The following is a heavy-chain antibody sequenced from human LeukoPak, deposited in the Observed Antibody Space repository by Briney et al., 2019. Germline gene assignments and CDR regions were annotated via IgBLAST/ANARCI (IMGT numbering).Heavy chain of an antibody. D-gene: IGHD3-22*01. Sequence: PGGSLRLSCVGSGFTFSRYWLNWVRQAPGKGLEWVANMNQDGSEIYYLDSVKGRFTISRDNSKNTLYLQMNSLSAEDTAIYYCARSRNYYDSGDYRRDFDYWGQGTLVTVSS. CDR1: GFTFSRYW. V-gene: IGHV3-7*03. J-gene: IGHJ4*02. CDR2: MNQDGSEI. CDR3: ARSRNYYDSGDYRRDFDY.